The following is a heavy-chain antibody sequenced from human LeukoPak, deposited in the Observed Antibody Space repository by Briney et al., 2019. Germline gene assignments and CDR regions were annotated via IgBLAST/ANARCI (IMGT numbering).Heavy chain of an antibody. J-gene: IGHJ4*02. CDR3: TTDLRWGLLYTVDY. CDR2: IKSKADGGIT. V-gene: IGHV3-15*01. Sequence: PGGSLRLSCAASGFTFSNVWMSWVRQAPGKGLEWVGRIKSKADGGITDYTAPVKDRFTISRDDSKNTLYLQMNSLKTEDTAVYYCTTDLRWGLLYTVDYWGQGTLVTVSS. CDR1: GFTFSNVW. D-gene: IGHD1-26*01.